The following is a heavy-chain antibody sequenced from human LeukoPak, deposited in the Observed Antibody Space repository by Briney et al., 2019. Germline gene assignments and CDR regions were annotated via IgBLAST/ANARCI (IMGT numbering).Heavy chain of an antibody. CDR3: ARGSGSSSWFNDYYYYMDV. CDR2: IYHSGST. D-gene: IGHD6-13*01. CDR1: GYSISSGYY. Sequence: SETLSLTCTVSGYSISSGYYWGWIRQPPGKGLEWIGSIYHSGSTYYNPSLKSRVTISVDTSKNQFSLKLSSVTAADTAVYYCARGSGSSSWFNDYYYYMDVWGKGTTVTVSS. J-gene: IGHJ6*03. V-gene: IGHV4-38-2*02.